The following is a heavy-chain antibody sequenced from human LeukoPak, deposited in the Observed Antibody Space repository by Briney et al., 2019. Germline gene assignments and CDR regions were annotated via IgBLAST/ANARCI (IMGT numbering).Heavy chain of an antibody. J-gene: IGHJ4*02. CDR1: GFTFSSYA. V-gene: IGHV3-23*01. CDR2: ISGSGGST. CDR3: ARVGLLIFGVEGFDY. D-gene: IGHD3-3*01. Sequence: QAGGSLRLSCAASGFTFSSYAMSWVRQAPGKGLEWVSAISGSGGSTYYADSVKGRFTISRDNSKNTVYLQMNSLRAEDTAVYYCARVGLLIFGVEGFDYWGQGTLVTVSS.